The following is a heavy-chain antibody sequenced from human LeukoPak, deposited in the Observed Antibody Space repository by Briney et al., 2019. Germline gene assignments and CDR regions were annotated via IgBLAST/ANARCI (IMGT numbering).Heavy chain of an antibody. CDR3: ARVLPSDY. J-gene: IGHJ4*02. D-gene: IGHD2/OR15-2a*01. V-gene: IGHV1-2*02. CDR1: GYIFTVND. CDR2: INPNSGGT. Sequence: GASVKVSCKASGYIFTVNDMHWVRQAPGQGLEWMGWINPNSGGTNYAQKFQGRVTMTRDTSISTAYMELSRLTSDDTAIYYCARVLPSDYWGQGTLVTVSS.